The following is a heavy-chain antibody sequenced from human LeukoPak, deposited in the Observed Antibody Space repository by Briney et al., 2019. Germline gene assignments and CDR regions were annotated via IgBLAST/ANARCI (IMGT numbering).Heavy chain of an antibody. CDR3: TTWQWHIPHAFDV. CDR2: IKSTADGGTT. J-gene: IGHJ3*01. Sequence: PGGSLRLSCAASGFTFSSYGMHWVRQAPGKGLEWVGRIKSTADGGTTDYAAPVKGRFTISRDDSENTLYLQMNILKTEDTAVYYCTTWQWHIPHAFDVWGQGTLVTVSS. CDR1: GFTFSSYG. D-gene: IGHD6-19*01. V-gene: IGHV3-15*01.